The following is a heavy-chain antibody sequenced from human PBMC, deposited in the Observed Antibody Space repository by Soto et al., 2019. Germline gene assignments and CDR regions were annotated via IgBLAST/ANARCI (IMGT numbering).Heavy chain of an antibody. V-gene: IGHV1-69*13. CDR3: ARDVYCSSTSCPAGYYYYGMDV. Sequence: SVKVSCKASGGTFSSYAISWVRQAPGQGLEWMGGIIPIFGTANYAQKFQGRVTITADESTSTAYMELSSLRSEDTAVYYCARDVYCSSTSCPAGYYYYGMDVWGQGTTVTVSS. J-gene: IGHJ6*02. CDR2: IIPIFGTA. CDR1: GGTFSSYA. D-gene: IGHD2-2*01.